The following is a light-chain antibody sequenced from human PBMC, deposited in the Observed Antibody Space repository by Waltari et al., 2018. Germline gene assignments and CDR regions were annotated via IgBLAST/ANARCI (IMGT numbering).Light chain of an antibody. Sequence: QSALTQPASVSGSPGQSITISCTGTSSDVGSYNLVSWYQQHPGKAPKLMIYEGSKRPSGFSNRFSGSKSGNTASLTISGLQAEYEADYYCCSYAGSSTIYVFGTGTKVTVL. CDR2: EGS. CDR3: CSYAGSSTIYV. CDR1: SSDVGSYNL. J-gene: IGLJ1*01. V-gene: IGLV2-23*01.